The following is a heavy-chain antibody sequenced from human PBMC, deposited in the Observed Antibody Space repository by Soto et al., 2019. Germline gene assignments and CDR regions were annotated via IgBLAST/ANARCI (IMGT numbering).Heavy chain of an antibody. CDR2: INPNTDIT. CDR1: GYTFIGYY. Sequence: QVQLVQSGAEVKKPGASVKVSCKASGYTFIGYYMQWLRQAPGQGLEWMGWINPNTDITNFAQKFQCRINMTRDTSIRTAYMELSRLRSDDAAVYYCARETSVAEAGTWDYFGQGTLVTVSS. CDR3: ARETSVAEAGTWDY. J-gene: IGHJ4*02. D-gene: IGHD6-19*01. V-gene: IGHV1-2*02.